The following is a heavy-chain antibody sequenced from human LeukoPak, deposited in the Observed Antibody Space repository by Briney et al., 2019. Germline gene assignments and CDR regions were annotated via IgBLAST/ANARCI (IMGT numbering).Heavy chain of an antibody. J-gene: IGHJ6*03. D-gene: IGHD3-10*01. CDR1: GFTFSSYW. CDR3: ARELGDYYYYMDV. V-gene: IGHV3-74*01. Sequence: AGGSLRLSCAASGFTFSSYWMHWVRQAPGKGLVWVSRINSDGSSTSYADSVEGRFTISRDNAKNTLYLQMNSLRAEDTAVYYCARELGDYYYYMDVWGKGTTVTVSS. CDR2: INSDGSST.